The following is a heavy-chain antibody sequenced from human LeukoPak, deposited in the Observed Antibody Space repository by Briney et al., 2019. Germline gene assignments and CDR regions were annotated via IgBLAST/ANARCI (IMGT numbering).Heavy chain of an antibody. J-gene: IGHJ4*02. D-gene: IGHD3-22*01. CDR1: GFTFSSYA. Sequence: GSLRLSCAASGFTFSSYAMHWVRQAPGKGLEWVAVISYDGSNKYYADSVKGRFTISRDNSKNTLYLQMNSLRAEDTAVYYCARNYYDGSGQEIDYWGQGTLVTVSS. CDR2: ISYDGSNK. CDR3: ARNYYDGSGQEIDY. V-gene: IGHV3-30-3*01.